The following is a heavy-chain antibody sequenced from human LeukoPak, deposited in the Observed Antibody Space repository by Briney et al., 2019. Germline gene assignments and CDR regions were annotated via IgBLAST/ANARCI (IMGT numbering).Heavy chain of an antibody. V-gene: IGHV1-46*01. CDR3: ARVLGGLAFRTFDY. Sequence: ASVKVSCKASGYTFTRHYMHWVRQAPGQGLEWMGIINPSGGSTIYAQKFQGRVTMTRDTSTSTVYMELSSLRSEDTAVYYCARVLGGLAFRTFDYWGQGTLVTASS. J-gene: IGHJ4*02. CDR2: INPSGGST. D-gene: IGHD3-16*01. CDR1: GYTFTRHY.